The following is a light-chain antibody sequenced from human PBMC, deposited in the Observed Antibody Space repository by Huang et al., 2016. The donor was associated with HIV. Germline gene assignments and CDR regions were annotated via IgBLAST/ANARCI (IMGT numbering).Light chain of an antibody. CDR3: QQYYSYRT. V-gene: IGKV1-8*01. CDR2: AAS. J-gene: IGKJ1*01. CDR1: QDINNF. Sequence: AIRMTQSPSSLSASTGDRVNITCRASQDINNFLAWYQQKPGKAPNLLIYAASILETGVPSSFSGSGSGTEFNLSISCLQSEDFATYYCQQYYSYRTFGQGTQVE.